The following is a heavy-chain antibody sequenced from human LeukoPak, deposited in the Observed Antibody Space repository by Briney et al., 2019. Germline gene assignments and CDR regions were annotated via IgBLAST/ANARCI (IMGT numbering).Heavy chain of an antibody. J-gene: IGHJ4*02. CDR3: ARLKSAYYPALDY. CDR1: GGTFSSFA. Sequence: SVKVSCKTSGGTFSSFAINWVRQAPGQGLEWMAGIIPIFGTTKYAQKFQGRVTIVTDESTNTAYMELSSLRSEDTAIYYCARLKSAYYPALDYWGQGTLVTVSS. CDR2: IIPIFGTT. V-gene: IGHV1-69*05. D-gene: IGHD1-26*01.